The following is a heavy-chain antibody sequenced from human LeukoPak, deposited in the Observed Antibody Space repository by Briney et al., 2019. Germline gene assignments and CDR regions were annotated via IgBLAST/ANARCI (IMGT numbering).Heavy chain of an antibody. CDR3: ARDGYDILTGHHMAD. Sequence: SETLSLTCAVYGGSFSGYYWSWIRQPPGKGLEWIGEISHSGSTNYNPSLKSRVTISVDTSKNQFSLKLSSVTAADTAVYYCARDGYDILTGHHMADWGQGTLVTVSS. D-gene: IGHD3-9*01. J-gene: IGHJ4*02. V-gene: IGHV4-34*01. CDR2: ISHSGST. CDR1: GGSFSGYY.